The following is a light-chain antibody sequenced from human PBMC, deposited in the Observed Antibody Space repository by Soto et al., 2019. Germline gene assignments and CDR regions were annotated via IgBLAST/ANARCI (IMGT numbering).Light chain of an antibody. Sequence: EIVLTQSPGTLSLSPGERATLSCRASQSVSTSDLAWYQQKPGQAPRLLIHGVSTRATGIPDRFSGSGSGTDFTLTISRLEPEDFAVYYCQQYGSSPKTLGQGTKLEIK. CDR1: QSVSTSD. CDR3: QQYGSSPKT. V-gene: IGKV3-20*01. J-gene: IGKJ2*01. CDR2: GVS.